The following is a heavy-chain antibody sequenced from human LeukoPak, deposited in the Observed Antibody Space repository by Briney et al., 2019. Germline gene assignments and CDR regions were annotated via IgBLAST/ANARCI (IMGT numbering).Heavy chain of an antibody. CDR2: ISGSGGGT. CDR1: GLTFSGYA. CDR3: AKDRWSSPVSSSDM. Sequence: LAGGSLRLSCAASGLTFSGYAMSWVRQAPGKGLEWVLGISGSGGGTYYADSVKGRFTISRDNSKNTLYLQMNSLRADDTAVYYCAKDRWSSPVSSSDMWGQGTMVTVSS. V-gene: IGHV3-23*01. D-gene: IGHD2/OR15-2a*01. J-gene: IGHJ3*02.